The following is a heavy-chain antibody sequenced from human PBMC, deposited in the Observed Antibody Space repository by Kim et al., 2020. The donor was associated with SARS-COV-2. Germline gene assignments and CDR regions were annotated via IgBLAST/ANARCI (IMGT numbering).Heavy chain of an antibody. J-gene: IGHJ5*02. CDR1: GFRFTDNW. V-gene: IGHV3-74*01. D-gene: IGHD5-18*01. Sequence: GGSLRLSCAASGFRFTDNWIHWIRQGPGKALMWVAGVSHDGSATGYADSMRGRFTISRDNAKSTVYLQMNSLRVDDTAIYYCARDIGEAAFGRQPWFKWFDPWGQGTLVTVSS. CDR3: ARDIGEAAFGRQPWFKWFDP. CDR2: VSHDGSAT.